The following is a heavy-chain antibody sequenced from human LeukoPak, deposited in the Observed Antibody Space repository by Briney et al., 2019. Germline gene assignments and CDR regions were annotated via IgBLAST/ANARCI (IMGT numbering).Heavy chain of an antibody. J-gene: IGHJ5*02. Sequence: PSETLSLTCAVYGGSFSGYYWSWIRQPPGKGLEWIGEINHGGSTNYNPSLKSRVTISVDTSKNQFSLKLSSVTAADTAVYYCARGGGSCSSTSCLYNWFDPWGQGTLVTVSS. CDR1: GGSFSGYY. CDR2: INHGGST. D-gene: IGHD2-2*01. V-gene: IGHV4-34*01. CDR3: ARGGGSCSSTSCLYNWFDP.